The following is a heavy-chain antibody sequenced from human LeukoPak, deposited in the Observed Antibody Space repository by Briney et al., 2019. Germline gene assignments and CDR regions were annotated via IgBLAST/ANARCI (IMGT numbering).Heavy chain of an antibody. V-gene: IGHV3-7*03. CDR1: GFSFSSYY. CDR3: TRDLAAVPGPRMDV. D-gene: IGHD6-19*01. J-gene: IGHJ6*02. CDR2: INPDGSER. Sequence: GGPLRLSCAASGFSFSSYYMSWVRQAPGKGLEWVALINPDGSERYYVDSVKGRFTISRDNAKNSLYLQMDSLRDDDTAMYFCTRDLAAVPGPRMDVWGQGTTVTVSS.